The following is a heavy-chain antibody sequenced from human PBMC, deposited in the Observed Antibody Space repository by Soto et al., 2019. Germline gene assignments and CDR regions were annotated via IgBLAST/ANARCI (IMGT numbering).Heavy chain of an antibody. CDR2: IYYSGST. CDR3: ARTKPPKYYYYYYYMDV. Sequence: QLQLQESGPGLVKPSETLSLTCTVSGGSISSSSYYWGWIRQPPGKGLEWIGSIYYSGSTYYNPPLTSRVTISVDTSKNQFSLKLSSVTAADTAVYYCARTKPPKYYYYYYYMDVWGKGTTVTVSS. CDR1: GGSISSSSYY. J-gene: IGHJ6*03. V-gene: IGHV4-39*01.